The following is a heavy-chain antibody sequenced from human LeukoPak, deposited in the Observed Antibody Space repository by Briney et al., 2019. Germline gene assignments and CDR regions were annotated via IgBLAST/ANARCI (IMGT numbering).Heavy chain of an antibody. CDR3: ARGGYYYFLDV. V-gene: IGHV3-48*04. CDR2: ISSSSSTI. J-gene: IGHJ6*03. CDR1: GFTFSSYS. Sequence: PGGSLRLSCAASGFTFSSYSMYWVRQAPGRGLEWVSYISSSSSTIYYADSVKGRFTISRDNAKNSLYLQMNSLRAEDTAVYYSARGGYYYFLDVWGKGTTVTVSS.